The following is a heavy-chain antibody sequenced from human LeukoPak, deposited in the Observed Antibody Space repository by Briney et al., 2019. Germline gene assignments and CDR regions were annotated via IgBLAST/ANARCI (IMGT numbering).Heavy chain of an antibody. CDR3: ARDENYLFDY. CDR1: GFTFSSYA. Sequence: GGSLRLSCAASGFTFSSYAMSWVRQAPGKGLEWVSAISGRGGSTYYADSVKGRFTISRDNSINTLYLQMNSLRAEDTAVYYCARDENYLFDYWGQGTLVTVSS. J-gene: IGHJ4*02. V-gene: IGHV3-23*01. D-gene: IGHD1-7*01. CDR2: ISGRGGST.